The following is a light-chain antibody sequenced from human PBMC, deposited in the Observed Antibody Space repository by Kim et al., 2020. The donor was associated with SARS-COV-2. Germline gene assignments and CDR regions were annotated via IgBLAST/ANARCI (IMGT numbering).Light chain of an antibody. V-gene: IGLV3-21*04. J-gene: IGLJ2*01. CDR3: QVWDSSSDVI. CDR1: NIGSKS. CDR2: YDN. Sequence: SYELTQPPSVSVAPGETATIPCGKDNIGSKSVHWYQQKPGHAPMLVISYDNDRPSGIPERFSGSNSGNTASLTIGRVEAGDEADYYCQVWDSSSDVIFGGGTQLTVL.